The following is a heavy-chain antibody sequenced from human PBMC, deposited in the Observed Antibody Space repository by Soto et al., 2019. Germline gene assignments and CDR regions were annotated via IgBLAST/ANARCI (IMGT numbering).Heavy chain of an antibody. CDR1: GFTFSSYA. V-gene: IGHV3-30-3*01. CDR3: ARGNDSSSWHGGWGYYYGMDV. CDR2: ISYDGSNK. Sequence: QVQLVESGGGVVQPGRSLRLSCAASGFTFSSYAMHWVRQAPGKGLEWVAVISYDGSNKYYADSVKGRFTISRDNSKNTLYLQMNSLRAEDTAVYYCARGNDSSSWHGGWGYYYGMDVWGQGTTVTVSS. J-gene: IGHJ6*02. D-gene: IGHD6-13*01.